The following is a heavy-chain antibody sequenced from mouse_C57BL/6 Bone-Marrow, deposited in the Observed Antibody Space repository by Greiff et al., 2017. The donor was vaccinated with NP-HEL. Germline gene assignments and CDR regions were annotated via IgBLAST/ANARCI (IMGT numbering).Heavy chain of an antibody. CDR1: GFSLTSYG. V-gene: IGHV2-4*01. J-gene: IGHJ4*01. Sequence: VQLQQSGPGLVQPSQSLSITCTVSGFSLTSYGVHWVRQPPGKGLEWLGVIWSGGSTDYNAAFISRLSISKDNSKSQVFFKMNSLQADDTAIYYCAKKEGTTVVEGYAMDYWGQGTSVTVSS. D-gene: IGHD1-1*01. CDR2: IWSGGST. CDR3: AKKEGTTVVEGYAMDY.